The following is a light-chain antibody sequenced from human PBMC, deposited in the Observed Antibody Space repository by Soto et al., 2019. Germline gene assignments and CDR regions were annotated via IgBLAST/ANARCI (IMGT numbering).Light chain of an antibody. CDR1: SSDVGGYNY. J-gene: IGLJ1*01. Sequence: QSVLTQPRSVSGSPGQSVAISCTGTSSDVGGYNYVSWYQQHPGKAPKLIIYDVTKRPSGVPDRFSGSGSGNTASLTISGLQAEDEADYFCCSYAGSYSYVFGTGTKV. V-gene: IGLV2-11*01. CDR2: DVT. CDR3: CSYAGSYSYV.